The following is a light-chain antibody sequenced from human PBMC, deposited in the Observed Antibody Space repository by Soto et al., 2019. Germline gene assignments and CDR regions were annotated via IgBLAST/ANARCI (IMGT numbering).Light chain of an antibody. Sequence: QSVLTQPPSASGTPGQRGPISGSGSSSNSGSNTVNWYQQLPGTAPKLVIYSNNQRPSGVPDRFSGSKSGTSASLAISGLQSEDEADYYCVAWDDSLNGYVVFGGGTKVTVL. J-gene: IGLJ2*01. CDR3: VAWDDSLNGYVV. V-gene: IGLV1-44*01. CDR1: SSNSGSNT. CDR2: SNN.